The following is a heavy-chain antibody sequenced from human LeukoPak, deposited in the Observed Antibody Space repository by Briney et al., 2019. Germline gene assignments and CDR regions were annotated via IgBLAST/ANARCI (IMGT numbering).Heavy chain of an antibody. J-gene: IGHJ4*02. Sequence: ASETLSLTCTVSRGSISGSIRSYYWSWLRQPPGKGLEWIGYISSSGSVNDNPSLRSRVTISVDTSKNQFFLNLSSVSAAGTAVYYCARIPLGYSGAYYFDYWGQGTLVTVSP. D-gene: IGHD5-12*01. CDR2: ISSSGSV. V-gene: IGHV4-4*09. CDR3: ARIPLGYSGAYYFDY. CDR1: RGSISGSIRSYY.